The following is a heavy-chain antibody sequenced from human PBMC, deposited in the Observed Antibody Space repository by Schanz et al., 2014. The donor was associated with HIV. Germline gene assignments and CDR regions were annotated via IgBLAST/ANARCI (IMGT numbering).Heavy chain of an antibody. V-gene: IGHV3-30*18. CDR3: AKGDPTAADPTDS. D-gene: IGHD2-15*01. J-gene: IGHJ4*02. CDR1: GLTFSSYG. CDR2: ISYDGSNK. Sequence: QVQLVESGGGVVQPGRSLRLSCAGSGLTFSSYGMHWVRQAPGKGLEWVAVISYDGSNKYYADSVKGRFTISRDNAKKTLFLQMNGLRAEDTAIYYCAKGDPTAADPTDSWGQGTLVTVSP.